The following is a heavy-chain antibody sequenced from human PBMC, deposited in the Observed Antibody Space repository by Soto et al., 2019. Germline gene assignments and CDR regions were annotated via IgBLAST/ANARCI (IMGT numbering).Heavy chain of an antibody. D-gene: IGHD3-3*01. CDR3: AKDPGFWSGYLSYYYYGMDV. V-gene: IGHV3-30*18. CDR1: GFTFSSYG. J-gene: IGHJ6*02. CDR2: ISYDGSNK. Sequence: TGGSLRLSCAASGFTFSSYGMHWVRQAPGKGLEWVAVISYDGSNKYYADSVKGRFTISRDNSKNTLYLQMNSLRAEDTAVYYCAKDPGFWSGYLSYYYYGMDVWGQGTTVTVSS.